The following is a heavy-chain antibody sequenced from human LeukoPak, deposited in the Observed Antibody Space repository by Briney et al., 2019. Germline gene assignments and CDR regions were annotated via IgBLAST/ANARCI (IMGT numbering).Heavy chain of an antibody. CDR3: ARSSGYYYTGFDY. CDR2: ISYDGSNK. D-gene: IGHD3-22*01. CDR1: GFTFSSYA. Sequence: GRSLRLSCAASGFTFSSYAMHWVCQAPGKGLEWVAVISYDGSNKYYADSVKGRFTISRDNSKNTLYLQMNSLRAEDTAVYYCARSSGYYYTGFDYWGQGTLVTVSS. J-gene: IGHJ4*02. V-gene: IGHV3-30*04.